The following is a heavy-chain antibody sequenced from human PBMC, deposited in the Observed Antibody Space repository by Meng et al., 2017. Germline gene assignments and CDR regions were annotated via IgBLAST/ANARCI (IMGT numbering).Heavy chain of an antibody. CDR2: IIPIFGTA. CDR1: GGTFSSYA. Sequence: SVKVSCKASGGTFSSYAISWVRQAPGQGLEWMGGIIPIFGTANYAKKFQGRVTITADESTSTAYMELSSLRSEDTAVYYCERAYYDILTGSPYYYYGMDVWGQGTMVTVSS. D-gene: IGHD3-9*01. V-gene: IGHV1-69*13. CDR3: ERAYYDILTGSPYYYYGMDV. J-gene: IGHJ6*02.